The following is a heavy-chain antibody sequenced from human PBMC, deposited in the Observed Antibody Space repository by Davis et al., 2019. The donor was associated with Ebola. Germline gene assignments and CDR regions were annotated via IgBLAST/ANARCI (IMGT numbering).Heavy chain of an antibody. CDR3: ASQAARNYYYYYGMDV. CDR2: IIPIFGTA. V-gene: IGHV1-69*13. Sequence: SVKVSCKASGGTFSSYAISWVRQAPGHGLEWLGGIIPIFGTANYAQKFQGRVTITADESTSTAYMELSSLRSEDTAVYYCASQAARNYYYYYGMDVWGQGTTVTVSS. CDR1: GGTFSSYA. J-gene: IGHJ6*02. D-gene: IGHD6-6*01.